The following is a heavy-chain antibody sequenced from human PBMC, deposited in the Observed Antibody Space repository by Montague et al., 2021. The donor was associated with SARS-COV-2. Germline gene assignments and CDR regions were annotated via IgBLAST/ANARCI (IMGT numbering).Heavy chain of an antibody. J-gene: IGHJ4*02. CDR1: GGSFSGHS. CDR3: ARGLTDVTVILVFVGASLYFDS. V-gene: IGHV4-34*01. CDR2: INHSGGT. D-gene: IGHD3-22*01. Sequence: SETLSLTCAVYGGSFSGHSWTWIRQPPGKGLGWIGEINHSGGTNYNPSLKSRVTISVDTSKNQFSLKLSSLTAADTAVYYCARGLTDVTVILVFVGASLYFDSWGQGALVTVSS.